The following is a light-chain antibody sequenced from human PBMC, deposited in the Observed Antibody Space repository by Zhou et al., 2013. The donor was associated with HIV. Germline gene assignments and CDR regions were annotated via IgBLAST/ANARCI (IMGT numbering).Light chain of an antibody. CDR1: QTVNNNY. V-gene: IGKV3-20*01. Sequence: EIMLTQSPGTLSLSPEERVTLSCRAGQTVNNNYLAWYQQKSGQAPRLLIYGASSRATGIPNRFGGSGSGTDFTLTISSLEPDDSAVYYCQQYGSSPYTFGQGTKLEI. CDR3: QQYGSSPYT. CDR2: GAS. J-gene: IGKJ2*01.